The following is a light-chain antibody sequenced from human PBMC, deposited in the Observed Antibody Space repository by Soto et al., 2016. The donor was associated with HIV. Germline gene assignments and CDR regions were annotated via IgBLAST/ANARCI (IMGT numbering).Light chain of an antibody. CDR3: QQLSSHLYT. CDR2: TAS. CDR1: HDITSY. Sequence: IQMTQSPSFLSASVGDRVIITCRASHDITSYLSWYQQKPGKAPKLLIHTASALQSGVPPRFSGSGSGTEFTLTISSLQPEDFATYYCQQLSSHLYTFGQETRLEIK. V-gene: IGKV1-9*01. J-gene: IGKJ2*01.